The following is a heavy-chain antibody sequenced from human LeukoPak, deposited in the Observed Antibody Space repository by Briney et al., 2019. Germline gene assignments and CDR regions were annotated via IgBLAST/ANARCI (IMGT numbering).Heavy chain of an antibody. CDR3: ARDLHDYSRGRWFDP. Sequence: ASVRVSCKASGYTFTGYYMHWVRQAPGQGLEWMGWINLNSGGTNDAQKFQGRVTMTRDTSISTAYMELSRLRSDDTAVYYCARDLHDYSRGRWFDPWGQGTLVTVSS. V-gene: IGHV1-2*02. CDR1: GYTFTGYY. J-gene: IGHJ5*02. CDR2: INLNSGGT. D-gene: IGHD4-11*01.